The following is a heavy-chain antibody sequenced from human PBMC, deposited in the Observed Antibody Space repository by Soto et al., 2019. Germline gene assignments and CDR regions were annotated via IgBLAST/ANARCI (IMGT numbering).Heavy chain of an antibody. Sequence: QLQLQESGSGLVKPSQTLSLTCAVSGGSISSGGYSWGWIRQPPGKGLEWIGYIYHSGSTYYKPSLQSRVTISVDTSKNQFSLKLNSVTAADTAVYYCARGDYDSWSGFYTGRGGCFDPWGQGTLVTVSS. V-gene: IGHV4-30-2*01. J-gene: IGHJ5*02. CDR1: GGSISSGGYS. CDR2: IYHSGST. D-gene: IGHD3-3*01. CDR3: ARGDYDSWSGFYTGRGGCFDP.